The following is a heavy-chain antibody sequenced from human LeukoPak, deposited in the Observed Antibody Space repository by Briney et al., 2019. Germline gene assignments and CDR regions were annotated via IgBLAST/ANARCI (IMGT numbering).Heavy chain of an antibody. V-gene: IGHV3-21*01. CDR2: ISSSSSYI. CDR3: ARAIRNSSSSFDY. D-gene: IGHD6-6*01. J-gene: IGHJ4*02. CDR1: GFTFSSYS. Sequence: GGSLRLSCAASGFTFSSYSMNWVRQAPGKGLESVSSISSSSSYIYYADSVKGRFTISRDNAKNSLYLQMNSLRAEDTAVYYCARAIRNSSSSFDYWGQGTLVTVSS.